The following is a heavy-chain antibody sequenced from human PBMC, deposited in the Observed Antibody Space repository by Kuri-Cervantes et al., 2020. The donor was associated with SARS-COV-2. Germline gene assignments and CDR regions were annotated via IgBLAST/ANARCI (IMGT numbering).Heavy chain of an antibody. CDR3: ARGLDTAMAYYFDY. D-gene: IGHD5-18*01. J-gene: IGHJ4*02. V-gene: IGHV3-53*01. CDR2: IYSGGST. Sequence: GESLKISCAASGFTVSSNYMSWVRQAPGKGLEWVSVIYSGGSTYYADSVKGRFTISRDNSKNTLYLQMNSLRAEDTAVYYCARGLDTAMAYYFDYWGQGTLVTVSS. CDR1: GFTVSSNY.